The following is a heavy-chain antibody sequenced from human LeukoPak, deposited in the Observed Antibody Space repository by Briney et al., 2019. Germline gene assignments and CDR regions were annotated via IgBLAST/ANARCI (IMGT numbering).Heavy chain of an antibody. CDR2: ISGSGDTT. V-gene: IGHV3-23*01. CDR1: GFIFSTYA. CDR3: ARVVSVVIPGSYGMDV. J-gene: IGHJ6*02. D-gene: IGHD3-22*01. Sequence: RSGGSLRLSCAGSGFIFSTYAMTWVRQAPGKGLEWVSGISGSGDTTYYADSVKGRFTISRDNAKNTLYLQMNSLRAEDTAVYYCARVVSVVIPGSYGMDVWGQGTTVTVSS.